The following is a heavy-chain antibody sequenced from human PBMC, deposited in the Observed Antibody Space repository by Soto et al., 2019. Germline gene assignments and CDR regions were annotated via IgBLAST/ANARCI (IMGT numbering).Heavy chain of an antibody. V-gene: IGHV4-30-4*02. D-gene: IGHD2-2*03. Sequence: SETLSLTCSVSGASIYNGGYFWSWIRQSPGKGLEWIGHIHNSGSPNNNPSLKSRVTISVDTSKNQFSLKLTSVTTADTAVYFCAREGNLGRWIQPLDSWGQGTLVTVSS. CDR2: IHNSGSP. CDR1: GASIYNGGYF. J-gene: IGHJ4*02. CDR3: AREGNLGRWIQPLDS.